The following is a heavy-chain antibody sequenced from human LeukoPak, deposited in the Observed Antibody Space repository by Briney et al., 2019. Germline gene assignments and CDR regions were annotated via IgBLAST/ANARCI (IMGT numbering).Heavy chain of an antibody. CDR1: GLTFNSYG. CDR2: ISYDGSNK. Sequence: GGSLRLSCAASGLTFNSYGMHWVRQAPGKGLEWVAVISYDGSNKYYADSVKGRFTISRDNSKNTLYLQMNSLRAEDTAVYYCAKDQVVVVPAAMFPEPYGMDVWGQGTTVTVSS. V-gene: IGHV3-30*18. D-gene: IGHD2-2*01. J-gene: IGHJ6*02. CDR3: AKDQVVVVPAAMFPEPYGMDV.